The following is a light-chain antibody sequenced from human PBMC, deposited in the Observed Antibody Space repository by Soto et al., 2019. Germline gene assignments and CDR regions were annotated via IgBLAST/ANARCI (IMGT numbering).Light chain of an antibody. J-gene: IGKJ1*01. V-gene: IGKV3-15*01. Sequence: EIVMTQFPATLSVSPGEVATLSCRASQRVTTNLAWYQQRPGQVPRLLIYGISTRAAGVPTRFSGSGSGTDFTLTIISLQSEDFTVYYCQQYIVWPRTFGQGTKVEIK. CDR1: QRVTTN. CDR3: QQYIVWPRT. CDR2: GIS.